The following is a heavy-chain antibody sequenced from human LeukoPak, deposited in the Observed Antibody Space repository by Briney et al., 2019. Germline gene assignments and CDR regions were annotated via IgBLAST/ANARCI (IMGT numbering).Heavy chain of an antibody. Sequence: SETLSLTCAVYGGSFSGYYWSWIRQPPGKGLEWIGEINHSGSTNYNPSLKSRVTISVDTSKNQFSLKLSSVTAADTAVYYCASHTDTAMVTNDYFDYWGQGTLVTVSS. D-gene: IGHD5-18*01. J-gene: IGHJ4*02. V-gene: IGHV4-34*01. CDR3: ASHTDTAMVTNDYFDY. CDR1: GGSFSGYY. CDR2: INHSGST.